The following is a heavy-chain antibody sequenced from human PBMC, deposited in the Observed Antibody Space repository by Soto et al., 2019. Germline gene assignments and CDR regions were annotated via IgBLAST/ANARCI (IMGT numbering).Heavy chain of an antibody. J-gene: IGHJ5*02. Sequence: SETLSLTCIVSGGSISRSPYYWGWIRQTPGKGLEWIASVFYRGNTFYNPSLQSRVTISIDTSKNQFSLKLSSVTAADTAVYYCARDRRLITMVRGVSLWFDPWGQGTLVTVSS. CDR3: ARDRRLITMVRGVSLWFDP. V-gene: IGHV4-39*02. D-gene: IGHD3-10*01. CDR1: GGSISRSPYY. CDR2: VFYRGNT.